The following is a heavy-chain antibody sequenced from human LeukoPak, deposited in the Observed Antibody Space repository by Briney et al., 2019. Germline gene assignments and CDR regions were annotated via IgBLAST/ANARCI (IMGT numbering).Heavy chain of an antibody. Sequence: ASVKVSCKASGYTFTSYDINWVRQATGQGLEWMGWMNPNSGNTGYAQKFQGRVTMTRNTSISTAYMELSSLRSEDTAVYYCARVRRGVISPLIYYYYMDVWGKGTTVTISS. CDR3: ARVRRGVISPLIYYYYMDV. D-gene: IGHD3-10*01. CDR1: GYTFTSYD. CDR2: MNPNSGNT. V-gene: IGHV1-8*02. J-gene: IGHJ6*03.